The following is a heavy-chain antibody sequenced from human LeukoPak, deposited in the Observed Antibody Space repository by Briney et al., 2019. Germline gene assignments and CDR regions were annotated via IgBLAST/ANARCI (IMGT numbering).Heavy chain of an antibody. D-gene: IGHD3-10*01. J-gene: IGHJ6*02. V-gene: IGHV5-51*01. CDR3: AGHHDRITMVRGVIFYGMDV. CDR1: GYSFTSYW. Sequence: RESLKISCKGSGYSFTSYWIGWVRQMPGKGLEWMGIIYPGDSDTRYSPSFQGQVTISADKSISTAYLQWSSLKASDTAMYYCAGHHDRITMVRGVIFYGMDVWGQGTTVTVSS. CDR2: IYPGDSDT.